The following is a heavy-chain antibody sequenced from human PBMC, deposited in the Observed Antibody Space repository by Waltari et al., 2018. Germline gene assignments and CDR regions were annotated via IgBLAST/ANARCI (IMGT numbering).Heavy chain of an antibody. CDR2: ISAYNGNT. CDR1: GYTFTSYG. J-gene: IGHJ4*02. CDR3: ARKAARGYDILTGYRYPPHFDY. V-gene: IGHV1-18*01. D-gene: IGHD3-9*01. Sequence: QVQLVQSGAEVKKPGASVKVSCKASGYTFTSYGISWVRQAPGQGLEWMGWISAYNGNTNYAQKLQGRVTMTTDTSTSTAYMELRSLRSDDTAVYYCARKAARGYDILTGYRYPPHFDYWGQGTLVTVSS.